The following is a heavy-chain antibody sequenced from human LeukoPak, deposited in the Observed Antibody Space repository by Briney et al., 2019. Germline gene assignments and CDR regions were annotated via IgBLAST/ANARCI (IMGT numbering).Heavy chain of an antibody. CDR3: AREEIYCSSTSCYLDY. V-gene: IGHV1-2*02. Sequence: GASVKVSCKASGYTFTGYYMHWVRQAPGQGLEWMGWINPNSGGTNYAQKFQGRVTMTRDTSISTAYMELSRLRSDDTAVYYCAREEIYCSSTSCYLDYWGQGTLVTVSS. CDR2: INPNSGGT. D-gene: IGHD2-2*01. CDR1: GYTFTGYY. J-gene: IGHJ4*02.